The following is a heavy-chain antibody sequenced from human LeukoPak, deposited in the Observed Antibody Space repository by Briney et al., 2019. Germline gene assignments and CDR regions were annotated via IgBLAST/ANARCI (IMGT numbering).Heavy chain of an antibody. CDR2: IYSGGST. J-gene: IGHJ4*02. CDR3: ARGDDTMIVVPRFDY. V-gene: IGHV3-66*01. D-gene: IGHD3-22*01. Sequence: PGGSLRLSCAASGFTVSSNYMSWVRQAPGEGLEWVSVIYSGGSTYYADSVKGRFTISRDNSKNTLYLQMNSLRAEDTAVYYCARGDDTMIVVPRFDYWGQGTLVTVSS. CDR1: GFTVSSNY.